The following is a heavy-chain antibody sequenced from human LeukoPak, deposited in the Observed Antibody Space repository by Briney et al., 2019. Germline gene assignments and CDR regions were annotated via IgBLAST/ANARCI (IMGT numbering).Heavy chain of an antibody. CDR2: INTNTGNP. CDR3: AREEGDTWFGELSAPSSFDY. J-gene: IGHJ4*02. CDR1: GYTFTSYA. D-gene: IGHD3-10*01. Sequence: ASVKVSCKASGYTFTSYAMNWVRQAPGQGLEWMGWINTNTGNPTYAQGFTGRFVFSLDTSVSTAYLQISSLKAEDTAVYYCAREEGDTWFGELSAPSSFDYWGQGTLVTVSS. V-gene: IGHV7-4-1*02.